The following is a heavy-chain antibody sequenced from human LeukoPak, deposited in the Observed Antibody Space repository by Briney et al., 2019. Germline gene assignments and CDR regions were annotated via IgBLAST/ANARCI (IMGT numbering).Heavy chain of an antibody. J-gene: IGHJ4*02. D-gene: IGHD2-2*01. CDR2: IYTSGST. CDR1: GGSISSYY. Sequence: PSETLSLTCTVSGGSISSYYWSWIRQPAGKGLEWIGRIYTSGSTNYNPSLKSRVTMSVDTSKNQFSLTLSSATAADTAIYYCARSKGSNTSCQFDYWGQGTLVTVSS. CDR3: ARSKGSNTSCQFDY. V-gene: IGHV4-4*07.